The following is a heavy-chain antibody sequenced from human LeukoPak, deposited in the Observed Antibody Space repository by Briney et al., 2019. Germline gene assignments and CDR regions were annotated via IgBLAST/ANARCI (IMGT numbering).Heavy chain of an antibody. J-gene: IGHJ2*01. Sequence: GGSLRLSCAASGFTFSSYRMNWVRQAPGKGLEWVSYISSSSTIHYADSVKGRFTISRDNGKNSLYLQMNSLRAEDTALYYCARSSTTVTTRFFDLWGRGTLVTVSS. CDR1: GFTFSSYR. V-gene: IGHV3-48*04. CDR3: ARSSTTVTTRFFDL. CDR2: ISSSSTI. D-gene: IGHD4-17*01.